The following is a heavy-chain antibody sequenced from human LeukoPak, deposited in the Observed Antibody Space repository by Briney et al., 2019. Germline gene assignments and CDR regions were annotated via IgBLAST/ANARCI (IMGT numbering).Heavy chain of an antibody. J-gene: IGHJ4*02. CDR3: VTGDSDGNY. V-gene: IGHV4-4*02. CDR2: LNRSGST. CDR1: GGSISNTHW. Sequence: SGTLSLTCAVSGGSISNTHWWGWVRQPPGKGLEWIAELNRSGSTSYNPSLKSRVTISVDKSNNEFSLRLTSVSAADTAVYYCVTGDSDGNYWGQGTLVTVSS. D-gene: IGHD2-21*02.